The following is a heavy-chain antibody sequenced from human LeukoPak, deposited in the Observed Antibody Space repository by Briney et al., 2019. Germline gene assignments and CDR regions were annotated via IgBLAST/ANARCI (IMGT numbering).Heavy chain of an antibody. J-gene: IGHJ4*02. V-gene: IGHV4-34*01. CDR1: GGSFSGYY. CDR2: INHSGST. Sequence: PSETLSLTCAVYGGSFSGYYWSWIRQPPGKGLEWIGEINHSGSTNYNPSLKSRVTISVDTSKNQFSLKLSSVTAADTAVYYCARGSTPDYWGQVTLVTVSS. CDR3: ARGSTPDY.